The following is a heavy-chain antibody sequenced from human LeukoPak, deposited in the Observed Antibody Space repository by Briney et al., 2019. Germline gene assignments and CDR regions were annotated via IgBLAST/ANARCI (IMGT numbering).Heavy chain of an antibody. CDR1: GYTFTGYY. V-gene: IGHV1-2*02. CDR2: INPNSGGT. J-gene: IGHJ5*02. D-gene: IGHD3-22*01. Sequence: ASVKVSCKASGYTFTGYYMHWVRQAPGQGLEWMGWINPNSGGTNYAQKFQGRVTMTRNTSISTAYMELSSLRSEDTAVYYCAREGDDYYDSSGYYGRRGWFDPWGQGTLVTVSS. CDR3: AREGDDYYDSSGYYGRRGWFDP.